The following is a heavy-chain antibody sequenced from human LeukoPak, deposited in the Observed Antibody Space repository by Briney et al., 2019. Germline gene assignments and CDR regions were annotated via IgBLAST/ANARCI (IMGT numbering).Heavy chain of an antibody. V-gene: IGHV1-69*04. CDR3: ARGGIAARYGMDV. D-gene: IGHD6-6*01. Sequence: SVKVSCKASGGTFSSYAISWVRQAPGQGLEWMGRIVPIFGIANYAQKFQGRVTITADKSTSTAYMELSSLRSEDTAVYYCARGGIAARYGMDVWGQGTTVTVSS. CDR2: IVPIFGIA. J-gene: IGHJ6*02. CDR1: GGTFSSYA.